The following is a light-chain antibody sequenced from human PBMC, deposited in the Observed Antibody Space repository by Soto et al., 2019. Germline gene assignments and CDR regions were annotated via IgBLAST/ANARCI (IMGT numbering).Light chain of an antibody. CDR1: QSISSW. CDR2: DAY. CDR3: QQYSSYSPLT. J-gene: IGKJ4*01. Sequence: DIQMTQSPSTLSASVGDRVTITCRASQSISSWLAWYQQKAGKAPKLLIYDAYSLESGTPSRFSGRRSGTEFTLTIASVQPEDFATYYCQQYSSYSPLTFGGGTKV. V-gene: IGKV1-5*01.